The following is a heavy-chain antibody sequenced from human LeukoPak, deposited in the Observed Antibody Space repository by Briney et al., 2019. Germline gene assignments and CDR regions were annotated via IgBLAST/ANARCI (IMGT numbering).Heavy chain of an antibody. Sequence: GGSLRLSCAASGFTFSSYSMNWVRQAPGKGLEWVPSISSSSSYIYYADSVRGRFTISRDNAKNSLYLQMNSLRAEDTAVYYCARVSDPSSSWYPRYYFDYWGQGTLVTVSS. D-gene: IGHD6-13*01. CDR1: GFTFSSYS. V-gene: IGHV3-21*01. J-gene: IGHJ4*02. CDR2: ISSSSSYI. CDR3: ARVSDPSSSWYPRYYFDY.